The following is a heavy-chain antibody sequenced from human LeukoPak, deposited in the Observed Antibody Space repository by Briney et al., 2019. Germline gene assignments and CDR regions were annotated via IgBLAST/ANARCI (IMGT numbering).Heavy chain of an antibody. CDR3: ARLSAKYCSSTSCYTGAFDI. CDR2: IYPGDSDT. J-gene: IGHJ3*02. V-gene: IGHV5-51*01. Sequence: GESLKISCKGSGYSFTSYWIGWVRQMPGKGLEWMGIIYPGDSDTRYSPSFQAQVTISADKSISTAYLQWSSLKASDTAMYYCARLSAKYCSSTSCYTGAFDIWGQGTMVTVSS. CDR1: GYSFTSYW. D-gene: IGHD2-2*02.